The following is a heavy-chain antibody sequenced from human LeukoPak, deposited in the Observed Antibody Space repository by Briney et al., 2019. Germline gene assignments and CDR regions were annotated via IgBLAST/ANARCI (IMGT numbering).Heavy chain of an antibody. J-gene: IGHJ4*02. CDR3: ARELYYYDSSGPRYYFDY. Sequence: SGTLSLTCAVSGGSISSRNWWTWVRQPPGKGLEWIGIIYYSGSTFYNPSLKSRLTISIDTSKNQFSLKLSSVTAADTAVYYCARELYYYDSSGPRYYFDYWGQGTLVTVSS. V-gene: IGHV4-4*02. CDR2: IYYSGST. D-gene: IGHD3-22*01. CDR1: GGSISSRNW.